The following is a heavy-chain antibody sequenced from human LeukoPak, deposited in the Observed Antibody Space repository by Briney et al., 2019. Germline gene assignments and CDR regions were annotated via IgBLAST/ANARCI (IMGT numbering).Heavy chain of an antibody. D-gene: IGHD3-16*02. J-gene: IGHJ4*02. Sequence: GASLKLSCKASGYTFTSYAFTWVRQAPGQGLEWMGWISAYHGNTNYAQKFQDRVTMTTDTSTSTTYMELRSLRSDGAAVYYCARLRLGELSSGFDYWGQGTLVTVSS. CDR3: ARLRLGELSSGFDY. CDR2: ISAYHGNT. CDR1: GYTFTSYA. V-gene: IGHV1-18*01.